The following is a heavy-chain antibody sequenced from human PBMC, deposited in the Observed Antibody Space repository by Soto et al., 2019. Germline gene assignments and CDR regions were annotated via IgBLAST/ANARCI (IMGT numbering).Heavy chain of an antibody. CDR3: AKTAQVATIFSRFDY. Sequence: SVKVSCKASGGTFSSYAISWVRQAPGQGLEWMGGIIPIFGTANYAQKFQGRVTITADESTSTAYMELSSLRSEDTAVYYCAKTAQVATIFSRFDYWGQGTLVTVSS. CDR2: IIPIFGTA. J-gene: IGHJ4*02. D-gene: IGHD5-12*01. CDR1: GGTFSSYA. V-gene: IGHV1-69*13.